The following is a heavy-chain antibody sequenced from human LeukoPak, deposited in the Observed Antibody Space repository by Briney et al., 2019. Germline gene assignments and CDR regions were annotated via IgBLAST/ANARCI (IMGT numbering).Heavy chain of an antibody. CDR1: GGSISSSSYY. CDR3: ARDMLEVTGPPVGSFDP. D-gene: IGHD2-21*02. J-gene: IGHJ5*02. Sequence: SETLSLACTVSGGSISSSSYYWGWIRQPPGKGLEWIGSIYYSGSTYYNPSLKSRVTISVDTSKNQFSLKLSSVTAADTAVYYCARDMLEVTGPPVGSFDPWGQGTLVTVSS. CDR2: IYYSGST. V-gene: IGHV4-39*07.